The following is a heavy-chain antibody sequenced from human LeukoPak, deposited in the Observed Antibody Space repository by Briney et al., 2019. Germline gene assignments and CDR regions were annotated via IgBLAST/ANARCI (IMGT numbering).Heavy chain of an antibody. Sequence: GGSLRLSCAASGFTFSRYSMNWVRQTPGKGLEWISYISGSSSTIYYSDSVKGRFTISRDNAKDSLYLQMSRLRAEDTAVCYCARDKEVTTTLYYYYGMDVWGLGTTVTVSS. J-gene: IGHJ6*02. V-gene: IGHV3-48*01. D-gene: IGHD4-17*01. CDR1: GFTFSRYS. CDR2: ISGSSSTI. CDR3: ARDKEVTTTLYYYYGMDV.